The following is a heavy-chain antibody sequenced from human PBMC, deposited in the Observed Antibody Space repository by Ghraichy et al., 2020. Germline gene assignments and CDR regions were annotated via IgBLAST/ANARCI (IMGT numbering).Heavy chain of an antibody. CDR2: IYSGGNT. V-gene: IGHV3-53*01. D-gene: IGHD6-19*01. CDR3: ARDWLDSNGWYLDH. J-gene: IGHJ4*02. Sequence: GGSLRLSCAVSGFTVSSNYMSWVRQAPGEGLEWVSIIYSGGNTYYADSVKGRFTISRDNSRNTVYLQMNSLRAEDTAVYYCARDWLDSNGWYLDHWGQGTLVTVSS. CDR1: GFTVSSNY.